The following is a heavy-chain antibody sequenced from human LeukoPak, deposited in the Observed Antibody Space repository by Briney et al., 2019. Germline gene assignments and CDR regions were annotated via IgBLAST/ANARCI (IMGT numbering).Heavy chain of an antibody. J-gene: IGHJ4*02. CDR1: GYTFTSNY. Sequence: ASVTVSFKASGYTFTSNYIHWVRQAPGQGLEWMGMIYPRDGSTSYAQKFQGRVTVTRDTSTSTVHMELSGLRSEDTAVYYCARDQEGFDYWGQGTLVTVSS. CDR2: IYPRDGST. V-gene: IGHV1-46*01. CDR3: ARDQEGFDY.